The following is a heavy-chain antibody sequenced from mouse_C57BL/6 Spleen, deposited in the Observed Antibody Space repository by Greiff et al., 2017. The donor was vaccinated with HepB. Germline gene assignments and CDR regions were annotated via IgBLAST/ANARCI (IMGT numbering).Heavy chain of an antibody. CDR3: TRGGGYYVDYAMDY. CDR2: ISSGGDYI. Sequence: EVQLVESGEGLVKPGGSLKLSCAASGFTFSSYAMSWVRQTPEKRLEWVAYISSGGDYIYYADTVKGRFTISRDNARNTLYLQISSLNSEDTAMYYCTRGGGYYVDYAMDYWGQGTSVTVSS. J-gene: IGHJ4*01. V-gene: IGHV5-9-1*02. CDR1: GFTFSSYA. D-gene: IGHD2-3*01.